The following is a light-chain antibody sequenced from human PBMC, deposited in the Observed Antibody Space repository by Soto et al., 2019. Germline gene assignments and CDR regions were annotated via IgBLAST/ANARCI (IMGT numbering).Light chain of an antibody. CDR1: QDISSW. Sequence: DIQMTQSPSSMSASVGDRVTVTCRASQDISSWLAWYQQKPGKAPQLLIYAASSLQSGVPSRFSGGGSGTDFTLTISTLQPEDCATYYCKQANSFPPTFGGGTKVEIK. J-gene: IGKJ4*01. CDR2: AAS. V-gene: IGKV1-12*01. CDR3: KQANSFPPT.